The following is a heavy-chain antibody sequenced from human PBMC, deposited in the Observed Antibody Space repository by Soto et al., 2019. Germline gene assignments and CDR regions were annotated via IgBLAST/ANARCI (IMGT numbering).Heavy chain of an antibody. CDR1: LHSISNSY. V-gene: IGHV4-4*07. CDR3: AKGRGFYSDNYFDP. CDR2: IYSSGNA. J-gene: IGHJ5*02. D-gene: IGHD3-22*01. Sequence: ETLSLTSLVALHSISNSYWTWIRPPAGKGLEWIGHIYSSGNANYNPSLKSRVTMSLDTSKNQFSLSLKSVTAADTAIYYCAKGRGFYSDNYFDPWGQGTQVTVSS.